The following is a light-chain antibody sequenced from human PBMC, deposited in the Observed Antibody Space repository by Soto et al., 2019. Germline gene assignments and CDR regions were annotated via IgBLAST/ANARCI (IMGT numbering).Light chain of an antibody. V-gene: IGKV3-15*01. CDR1: QSVSSN. CDR3: QQYGSSPRT. CDR2: GAS. Sequence: EIVMTQSPATLSVYPGERATLSCRASQSVSSNLAWYQQKPGQAPRLLIYGASTRATGIPARFSGSGSGTEFTLTISRLEPEDFAVYYCQQYGSSPRTFGQGTIVDNK. J-gene: IGKJ1*01.